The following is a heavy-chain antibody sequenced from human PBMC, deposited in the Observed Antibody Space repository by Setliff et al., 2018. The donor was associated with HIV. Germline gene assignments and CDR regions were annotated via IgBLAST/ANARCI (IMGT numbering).Heavy chain of an antibody. J-gene: IGHJ4*02. V-gene: IGHV1-24*01. CDR3: ATATIWTSSSWSHYFDY. CDR1: GYTLTELS. Sequence: VASVKVSCKVSGYTLTELSMHWVRQAPGKGLEWMGGFDPGDGETIYAQKFQGRVTMTEDTSTDTAYMELSSLRSEDTAVYYCATATIWTSSSWSHYFDYWGQGTLVTVSS. CDR2: FDPGDGET. D-gene: IGHD6-13*01.